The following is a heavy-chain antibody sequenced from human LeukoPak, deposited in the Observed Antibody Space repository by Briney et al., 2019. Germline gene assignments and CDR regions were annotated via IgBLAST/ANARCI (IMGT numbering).Heavy chain of an antibody. CDR2: ISGGGGST. Sequence: PGGSLRLSCAASGFTFTSYSMNWVRQAPGKGLEWVSTISGGGGSTYYADSVKGRFIISRDNSKNTLYLQMNSLRAEDTAVYYCARGFSYGMDVWGQGTTVTVSS. J-gene: IGHJ6*02. CDR1: GFTFTSYS. CDR3: ARGFSYGMDV. V-gene: IGHV3-23*01.